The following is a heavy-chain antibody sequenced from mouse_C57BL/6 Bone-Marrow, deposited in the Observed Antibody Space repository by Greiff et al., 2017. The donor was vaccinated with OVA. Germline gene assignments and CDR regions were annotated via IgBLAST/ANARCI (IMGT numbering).Heavy chain of an antibody. V-gene: IGHV14-2*01. CDR3: ARIYYGSSPYYAMDD. CDR1: GFNIKDYY. J-gene: IGHJ4*01. CDR2: IDPEDGET. Sequence: EVQRVESGAELVKPGASVKLSCTASGFNIKDYYMHWVKQRTEQGLEWIGRIDPEDGETKYAPKFQGKATITADTSSNTAYLQLSSLTSEDTAVYYCARIYYGSSPYYAMDDWGQGTSVTVSS. D-gene: IGHD1-1*01.